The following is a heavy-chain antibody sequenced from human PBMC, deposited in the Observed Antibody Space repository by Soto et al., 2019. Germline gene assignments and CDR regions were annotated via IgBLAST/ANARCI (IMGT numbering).Heavy chain of an antibody. CDR2: ISGSGGST. CDR3: AKEGYCSGGSCYGWFDP. V-gene: IGHV3-23*01. D-gene: IGHD2-15*01. J-gene: IGHJ5*02. CDR1: GFTFSSYA. Sequence: PGGSLRLSYAASGFTFSSYAMSWVRQAPGKGLEWVSAISGSGGSTYYADSVKGRFTISRDNSKNTLYLQMNSLRAEDTAVYYCAKEGYCSGGSCYGWFDPWGQGTLVTVSS.